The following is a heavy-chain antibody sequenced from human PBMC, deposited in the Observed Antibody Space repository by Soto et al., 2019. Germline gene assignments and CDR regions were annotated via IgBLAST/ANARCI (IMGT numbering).Heavy chain of an antibody. CDR2: ISYDGSNK. D-gene: IGHD6-19*01. V-gene: IGHV3-30*18. CDR3: AKDFNSYSSGLILRYYFDY. CDR1: GFTFSSYG. J-gene: IGHJ4*02. Sequence: QVQLVESGGGVVQPGRSLRLSCAASGFTFSSYGMHWVRQAPGKGLEWVAVISYDGSNKYYADSVKGRFTISRDNSKNTLYLQMNSLRAEDTAVYYCAKDFNSYSSGLILRYYFDYWGQGTLVTVSS.